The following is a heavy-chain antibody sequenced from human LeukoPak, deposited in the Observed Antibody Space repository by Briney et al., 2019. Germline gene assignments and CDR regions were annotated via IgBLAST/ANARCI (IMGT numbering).Heavy chain of an antibody. CDR3: ARDRWPLAFDI. J-gene: IGHJ3*02. Sequence: PSETLSLTCAVYGGSFSGYYWSWIRQPPGKGLEWIGYIYYSGSTYYNPSLKSRVTISVDTSKNQFSLKLSSVTAADTAVYYCARDRWPLAFDIWGQGTMVTVSS. V-gene: IGHV4-34*09. CDR1: GGSFSGYY. D-gene: IGHD2-15*01. CDR2: IYYSGST.